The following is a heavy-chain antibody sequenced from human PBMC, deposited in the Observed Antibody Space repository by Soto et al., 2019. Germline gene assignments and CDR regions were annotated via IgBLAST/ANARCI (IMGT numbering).Heavy chain of an antibody. J-gene: IGHJ6*03. CDR1: GYTFTSYG. Sequence: ASVKVSCKASGYTFTSYGISWVRQAPGQGLEWMGWISAYNGNTNYAQKLQGRVTMTTDTSTSTAYMELRSLRSDDTAVYYCARYLAGRVVVAANYYYYYMDVWGKGTTVTVSS. CDR3: ARYLAGRVVVAANYYYYYMDV. V-gene: IGHV1-18*01. CDR2: ISAYNGNT. D-gene: IGHD2-15*01.